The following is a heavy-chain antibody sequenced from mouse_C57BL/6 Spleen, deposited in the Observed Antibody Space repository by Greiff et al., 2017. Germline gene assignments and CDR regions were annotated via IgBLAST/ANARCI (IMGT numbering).Heavy chain of an antibody. J-gene: IGHJ4*01. D-gene: IGHD2-4*01. CDR2: ISYDGSN. V-gene: IGHV3-6*01. CDR1: GYSITSGYY. Sequence: EVQLQESGPGLVKPSQSLSLTCSVTGYSITSGYYWNWIRQFPGNKLEWMGYISYDGSNNYNPSLKNRISITRDTSKNQFFLKLNSVTTEDTATYYCARGGYDYDEDAMDYWGQGTSVTVSS. CDR3: ARGGYDYDEDAMDY.